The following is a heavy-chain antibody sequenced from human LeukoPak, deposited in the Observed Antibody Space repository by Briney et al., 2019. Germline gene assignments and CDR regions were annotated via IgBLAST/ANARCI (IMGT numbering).Heavy chain of an antibody. CDR1: GFTFSSYA. CDR3: AKVYPYYYDSSGYTN. CDR2: ISGSGGST. D-gene: IGHD3-22*01. V-gene: IGHV3-23*01. J-gene: IGHJ4*02. Sequence: GGSLRLSCAASGFTFSSYAMSWVREAPGEGLEWVSAISGSGGSTYYADSVKGRFTISRDNSKNTLYLQMNSLRAEDTAVYYCAKVYPYYYDSSGYTNWGQGTLVTVSS.